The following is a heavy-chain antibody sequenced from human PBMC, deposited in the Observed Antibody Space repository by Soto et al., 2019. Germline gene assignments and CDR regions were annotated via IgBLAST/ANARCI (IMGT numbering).Heavy chain of an antibody. CDR2: IYYSGYT. Sequence: QVQLQESGPGLVKPSQTLSLTCTVSGGSISSGDYYWTWIRQPPGKGLEWIGYIYYSGYTYYNPSLKRRITISVDTSKTQFSLKLTSVTAADTAVYCCARGGNGYHILTGFSSHYWGQGTLVTVSS. CDR3: ARGGNGYHILTGFSSHY. CDR1: GGSISSGDYY. J-gene: IGHJ4*02. D-gene: IGHD3-9*01. V-gene: IGHV4-30-4*01.